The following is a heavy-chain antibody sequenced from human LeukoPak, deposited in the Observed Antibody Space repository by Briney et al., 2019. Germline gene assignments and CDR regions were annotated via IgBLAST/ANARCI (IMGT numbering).Heavy chain of an antibody. V-gene: IGHV3-30*04. J-gene: IGHJ3*02. CDR1: GFTFSSYA. CDR2: ISYDGSKK. Sequence: GGSLRLSCAASGFTFSSYAMHWVHQAPGKGLEGVAVISYDGSKKYYADSVRGRFTISRDNSKNTLYLQMNSLRAEDTAVYYCAITYPDLHAFDIWGQGTMVTVSS. CDR3: AITYPDLHAFDI. D-gene: IGHD1-14*01.